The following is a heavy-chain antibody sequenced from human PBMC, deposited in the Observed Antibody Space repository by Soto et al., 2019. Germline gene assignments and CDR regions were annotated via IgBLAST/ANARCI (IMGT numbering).Heavy chain of an antibody. D-gene: IGHD2-21*01. V-gene: IGHV1-24*01. Sequence: QVQLVQSGAEVKKPGASVKVSCKVSGYTLTELSMHWVRQAPGKGLEWMGGFDPEGGETIYAQKFQGRVTMTEDTSTDTAYMELSSLRSEDTAVYYCATGRAVISPFPVWFDPWGQGTLVTVSS. CDR1: GYTLTELS. CDR2: FDPEGGET. J-gene: IGHJ5*02. CDR3: ATGRAVISPFPVWFDP.